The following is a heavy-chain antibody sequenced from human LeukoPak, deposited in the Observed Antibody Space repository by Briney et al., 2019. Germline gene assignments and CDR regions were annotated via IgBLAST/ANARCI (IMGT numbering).Heavy chain of an antibody. CDR3: ARDRVIPGQDVFDI. Sequence: QPGGFLRLSCAASGITVSSNYMSWVRQAPGKGLEWGSFLYSAGSTNYADSVKGRFTISRDNSKNTLYIQMNSLRTEDTAVYYCARDRVIPGQDVFDIWGQGTMVTVSS. CDR1: GITVSSNY. CDR2: LYSAGST. J-gene: IGHJ3*02. D-gene: IGHD2-21*01. V-gene: IGHV3-66*02.